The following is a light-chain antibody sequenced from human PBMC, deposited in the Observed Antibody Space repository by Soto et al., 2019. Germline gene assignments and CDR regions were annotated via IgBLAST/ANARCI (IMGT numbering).Light chain of an antibody. CDR3: QVWEATGDQVV. CDR1: TVGSRS. J-gene: IGLJ2*01. Sequence: SYELTQPPSVSVAPGETARISCGGKTVGSRSVHWYQQKPGQAPFLVIYYDSDRPSGIPERFSGSNAGNTATLIISRVEAGDEADYYCQVWEATGDQVVFGGGTKLTVL. V-gene: IGLV3-21*01. CDR2: YDS.